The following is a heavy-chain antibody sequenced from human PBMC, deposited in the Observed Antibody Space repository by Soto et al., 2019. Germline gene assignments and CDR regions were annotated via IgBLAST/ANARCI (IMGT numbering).Heavy chain of an antibody. CDR1: GLTFSNVW. CDR3: AITAMINRDSSTSFDY. CDR2: IKSKSDGETA. Sequence: PGWSLRLSCAASGLTFSNVWMTWVRQAPGKGLEWVGRIKSKSDGETADVAAPVKARFTISRDDSKNTVFLEMNSLKSEDIALYYCAITAMINRDSSTSFDYWGRGTQVTVSS. J-gene: IGHJ4*02. V-gene: IGHV3-15*01. D-gene: IGHD5-18*01.